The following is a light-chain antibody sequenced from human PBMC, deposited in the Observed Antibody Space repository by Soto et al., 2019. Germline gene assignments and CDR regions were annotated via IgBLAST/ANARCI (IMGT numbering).Light chain of an antibody. V-gene: IGLV2-8*01. CDR1: SSDVGGYNY. J-gene: IGLJ2*01. Sequence: QSALTQPPSASGSPGQSVTISCTGTSSDVGGYNYVSWYQQHPGKAPKLMIYEVSKRPSGVPDRFSGSKSGNTASLTVSGRQYEDEADYYCSSYSGSNNLGVFGGGTKLTV. CDR3: SSYSGSNNLGV. CDR2: EVS.